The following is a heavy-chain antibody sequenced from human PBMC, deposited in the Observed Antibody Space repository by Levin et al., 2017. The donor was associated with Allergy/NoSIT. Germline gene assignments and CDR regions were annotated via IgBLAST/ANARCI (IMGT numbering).Heavy chain of an antibody. J-gene: IGHJ3*01. CDR1: GFTFSSYS. V-gene: IGHV3-21*01. CDR3: PRSKGAYPLKFAFDV. D-gene: IGHD3-16*01. CDR2: ISSSSTYT. Sequence: GGSLRLSCAASGFTFSSYSMNWVRQAPGKGLEWVSSISSSSTYTFYADSVKGRFTISRDNAKNSLFLQMSRLRAADTAVYYCPRSKGAYPLKFAFDVWGQGALVTVSS.